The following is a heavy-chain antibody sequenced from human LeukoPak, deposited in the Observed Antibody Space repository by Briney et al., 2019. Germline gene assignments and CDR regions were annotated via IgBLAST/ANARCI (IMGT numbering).Heavy chain of an antibody. D-gene: IGHD5-18*01. CDR3: ARDQLWFVY. CDR1: GFTFSNYY. V-gene: IGHV3-11*01. CDR2: INSSGSTI. Sequence: PGGSLRLSCAASGFTFSNYYISWIRQAPGKGLEWVSFINSSGSTIYYADSVKGRFTISRDNAKNSLYLQINSLRAEDTAVYYCARDQLWFVYWGQGTLVTVSS. J-gene: IGHJ4*02.